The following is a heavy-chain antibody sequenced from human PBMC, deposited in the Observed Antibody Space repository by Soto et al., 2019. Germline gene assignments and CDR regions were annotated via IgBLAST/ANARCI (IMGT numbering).Heavy chain of an antibody. CDR2: ISGYNGDT. CDR1: GYTFTTYG. V-gene: IGHV1-18*04. CDR3: ARSRITMVRGIENYGFRMDA. D-gene: IGHD3-10*01. Sequence: GSSVQVSCKTSGYTFTTYGVSWVRQAPGQGLEWMGAISGYNGDTKYAPKFQGRVTLTIDTSTGTLYMELRSLKSDDTAVYYCARSRITMVRGIENYGFRMDACG. J-gene: IGHJ6*02.